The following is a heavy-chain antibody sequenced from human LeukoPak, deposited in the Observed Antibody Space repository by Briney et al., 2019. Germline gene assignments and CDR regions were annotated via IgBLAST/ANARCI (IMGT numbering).Heavy chain of an antibody. Sequence: GGSLRLSCAASGFTISSNYMSWVRQAPGKGLEWVSVIYSGGSTYYADSVKGRFTISRDNSKNTLYLQMNSLRAEDTAVYYCARSAGQSSSWSIDYWGQGTLVSVSS. CDR3: ARSAGQSSSWSIDY. D-gene: IGHD6-13*01. V-gene: IGHV3-66*01. CDR1: GFTISSNY. J-gene: IGHJ4*02. CDR2: IYSGGST.